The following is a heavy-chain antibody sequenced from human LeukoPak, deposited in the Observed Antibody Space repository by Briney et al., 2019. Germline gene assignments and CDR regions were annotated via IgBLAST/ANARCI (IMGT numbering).Heavy chain of an antibody. Sequence: TGGSLRLSCAASGFTLSSYAMSWVRQAPGKGLEWVSAISGSGGSTYYADSVKGRFTISRDNSKNTLYLQMNSLRAEDTAVYYCARGYCSSTSCYAFDYWGQGTLVTVSS. J-gene: IGHJ4*02. V-gene: IGHV3-23*01. CDR3: ARGYCSSTSCYAFDY. CDR2: ISGSGGST. CDR1: GFTLSSYA. D-gene: IGHD2-2*01.